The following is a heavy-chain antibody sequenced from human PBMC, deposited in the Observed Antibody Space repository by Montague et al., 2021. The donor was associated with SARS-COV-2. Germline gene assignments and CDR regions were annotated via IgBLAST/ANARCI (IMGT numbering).Heavy chain of an antibody. CDR3: AREAGITIFGVAPGGYYYYMDV. D-gene: IGHD3-3*01. CDR2: IYTSGST. Sequence: SETLSLTCTVSGGSISSYYWSWIRQPAGKGLEWIGRIYTSGSTNYNPSLKSRVTMSVDTSKNQCSLKLSSVTAADTAVYYCAREAGITIFGVAPGGYYYYMDVWGQGTTVTVSS. V-gene: IGHV4-4*07. CDR1: GGSISSYY. J-gene: IGHJ6*03.